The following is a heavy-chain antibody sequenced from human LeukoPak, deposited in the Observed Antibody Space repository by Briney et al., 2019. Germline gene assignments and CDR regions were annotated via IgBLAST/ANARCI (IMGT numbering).Heavy chain of an antibody. J-gene: IGHJ4*02. Sequence: SVKVSCKASGGTFRTTLRSYSITWVRQAPGQGPEWMGRIFPIPGAADYALKFQGRVTITADKSTTTAYMELTSLTSEDTAIYFCAREEAAGPIDSWGQGTLVTVSP. CDR1: GGTFRTTLRSYS. V-gene: IGHV1-69*08. CDR2: IFPIPGAA. CDR3: AREEAAGPIDS.